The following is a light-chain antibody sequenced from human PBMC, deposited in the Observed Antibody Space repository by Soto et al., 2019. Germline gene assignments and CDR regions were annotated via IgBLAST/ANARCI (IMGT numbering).Light chain of an antibody. CDR3: SSYAGSDAWV. CDR1: SCDVGGYNY. J-gene: IGLJ3*02. CDR2: EVS. Sequence: QSALTQPPSASGSPGQSVTISCTGTSCDVGGYNYVSWYQHHPGKAPKVMIYEVSMRPSGVPDRFSGSKSGNTASLTVSGLQAEDEADYYCSSYAGSDAWVFGGGTKLTVL. V-gene: IGLV2-8*01.